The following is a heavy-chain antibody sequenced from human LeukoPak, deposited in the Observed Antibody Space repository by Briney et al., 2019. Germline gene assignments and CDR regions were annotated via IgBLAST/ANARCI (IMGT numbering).Heavy chain of an antibody. CDR2: IKQDGSEK. Sequence: TGGSLRLSCAASGFTFSSYWMSWVRQAPGKGLEWVANIKQDGSEKYYVDSVKGRFTISRDNAKNSLYPQMNSLRAEDTAVYYCARLYSGFDFDYWGQGTLVTVSP. CDR3: ARLYSGFDFDY. D-gene: IGHD5-12*01. CDR1: GFTFSSYW. J-gene: IGHJ4*02. V-gene: IGHV3-7*04.